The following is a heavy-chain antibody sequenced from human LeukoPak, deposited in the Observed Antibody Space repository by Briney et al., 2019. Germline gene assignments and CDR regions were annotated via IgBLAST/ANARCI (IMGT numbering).Heavy chain of an antibody. CDR3: AKRGRKGYSYGSDAFDI. CDR2: ISYDGSNK. CDR1: GFTFSSYA. V-gene: IGHV3-30-3*02. Sequence: GGSLRLSCAASGFTFSSYAMHWVRQAPGKGLEWVAVISYDGSNKYYADSVKGRFTISRDNSENTLYLQMNSLRAEDTAVYYCAKRGRKGYSYGSDAFDIWGQGAMVTVSS. D-gene: IGHD5-18*01. J-gene: IGHJ3*02.